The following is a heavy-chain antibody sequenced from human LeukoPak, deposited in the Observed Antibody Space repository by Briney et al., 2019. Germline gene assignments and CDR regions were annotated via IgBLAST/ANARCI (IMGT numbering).Heavy chain of an antibody. CDR3: ARDVGESRGYADY. CDR1: GFTFSSYE. D-gene: IGHD3-22*01. J-gene: IGHJ4*02. V-gene: IGHV3-48*03. CDR2: ISGSGTDR. Sequence: GGSLRLSRGTSGFTFSSYEMNWVRQAPGKGLEWVSYISGSGTDRYYADSVKGRFTISRDSAKNSLYLQMNSLRAEDTAIYYCARDVGESRGYADYWGQGTLVTVSS.